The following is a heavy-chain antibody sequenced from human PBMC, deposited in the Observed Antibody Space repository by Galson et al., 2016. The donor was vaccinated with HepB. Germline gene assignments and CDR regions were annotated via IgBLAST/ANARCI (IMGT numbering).Heavy chain of an antibody. V-gene: IGHV3-64D*06. J-gene: IGHJ4*02. CDR1: GFPFSSYA. CDR2: ITIYGGRT. Sequence: SLRLSCAASGFPFSSYAMYWVRQAPGKGLEFVSAITIYGGRTHYADSVKGRFTISRGDSKNTLNLQMSRLRTEDTAVYYCVRGRVNDFWSGYTERATHYFDSWGQGNLVTVSS. D-gene: IGHD3-3*01. CDR3: VRGRVNDFWSGYTERATHYFDS.